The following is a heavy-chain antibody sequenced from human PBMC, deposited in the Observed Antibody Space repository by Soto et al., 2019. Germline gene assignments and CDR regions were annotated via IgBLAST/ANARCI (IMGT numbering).Heavy chain of an antibody. Sequence: PSETLSLTCAVSDASIGTNNWWIWVRHPPGKGLEWIGEVYHSGTTNCNPSLKSRVTISIDNSKNQFSLRLTSMTAADTAFYYCSVPGGGEFDYCSQRTLVIVSS. J-gene: IGHJ4*02. CDR3: SVPGGGEFDY. D-gene: IGHD2-15*01. CDR2: VYHSGTT. V-gene: IGHV4-4*02. CDR1: DASIGTNNW.